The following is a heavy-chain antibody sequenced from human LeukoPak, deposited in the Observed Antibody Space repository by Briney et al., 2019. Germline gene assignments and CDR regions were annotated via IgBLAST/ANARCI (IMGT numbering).Heavy chain of an antibody. D-gene: IGHD5-24*01. CDR1: GFTFHRYW. J-gene: IGHJ5*01. CDR2: IKSDGSQT. V-gene: IGHV3-74*01. Sequence: GGSLRLSCAAFGFTFHRYWMQWVRQVPGEGLMWISHIKSDGSQTTYADSVKGRFTITRDNAKNMLYLQMTSLRVEDSGIYYCVRDNYGVDSWGQGTLVTVSS. CDR3: VRDNYGVDS.